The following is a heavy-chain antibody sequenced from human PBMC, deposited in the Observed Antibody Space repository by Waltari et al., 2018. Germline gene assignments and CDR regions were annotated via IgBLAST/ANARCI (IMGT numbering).Heavy chain of an antibody. D-gene: IGHD4-17*01. CDR2: ISSSTSYI. V-gene: IGHV3-21*01. CDR1: GFTFSTYT. CDR3: ATAYGDFNDAFDI. J-gene: IGHJ3*02. Sequence: EVQLVESGGGLVKPGGSLRLSCAASGFTFSTYTRNWVRQAPGKGLEWVSSISSSTSYIYYADSVKGRFTISRDNAKNSLYLQMNSLRAEDTAVYYCATAYGDFNDAFDIWGQGTMVTVSS.